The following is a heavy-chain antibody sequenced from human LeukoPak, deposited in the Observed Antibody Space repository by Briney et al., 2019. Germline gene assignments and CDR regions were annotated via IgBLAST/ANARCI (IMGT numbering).Heavy chain of an antibody. V-gene: IGHV4-34*01. Sequence: SETLSLTCAVYGGSFSGYYWSWIRQPPGKGLEWIGEINHSGSTNYNPSLKSRVTISVDTSKNQFSLKLSSVTAADTAVYYCARHAVGARKGSWFDPWGQGTLVTVSS. CDR1: GGSFSGYY. CDR2: INHSGST. D-gene: IGHD1-26*01. J-gene: IGHJ5*02. CDR3: ARHAVGARKGSWFDP.